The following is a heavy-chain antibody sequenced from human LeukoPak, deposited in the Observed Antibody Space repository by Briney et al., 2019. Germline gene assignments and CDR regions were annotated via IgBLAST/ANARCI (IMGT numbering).Heavy chain of an antibody. D-gene: IGHD2-8*01. V-gene: IGHV4-38-2*02. Sequence: SETLSLTCTVSGYSISSGYYWGWIRQPPGKGLEWIGSIYHSGSTYYNPSLKSRVTISVDTSKNQFSLKLSSVTAADTAVYYCARDVLSVGYGPFDYWGQGTLVTVSS. CDR1: GYSISSGYY. J-gene: IGHJ4*02. CDR2: IYHSGST. CDR3: ARDVLSVGYGPFDY.